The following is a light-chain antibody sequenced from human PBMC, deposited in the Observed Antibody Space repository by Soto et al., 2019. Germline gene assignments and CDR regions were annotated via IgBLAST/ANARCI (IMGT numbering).Light chain of an antibody. CDR2: GAS. CDR1: QDVGRY. V-gene: IGKV1-8*01. Sequence: AIRMTQSPSSLSAYAGDRVAIACRASQDVGRYLAWYQQKPGQAPKLLIYGASTLQSGVPSRFSGGGSGTDFTLTISCLQSEDFATYYCQHYKNYPWTFGKGTKVEIK. J-gene: IGKJ1*01. CDR3: QHYKNYPWT.